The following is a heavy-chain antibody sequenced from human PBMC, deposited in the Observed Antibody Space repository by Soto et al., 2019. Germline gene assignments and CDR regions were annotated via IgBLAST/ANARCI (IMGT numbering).Heavy chain of an antibody. D-gene: IGHD2-15*01. CDR2: ISAYNGNT. J-gene: IGHJ4*02. Sequence: QVQLVQSGAEVKEPGASVKVSCKASGYTFTSYRISWVRQAPGQGLEWMGWISAYNGNTNYAQKLQGRVTMTTDTSTSTAYMELRSLRSDDTAVYYSARGGGYCSGGSCYPVEPFDYWGQGTLVTVSS. CDR1: GYTFTSYR. CDR3: ARGGGYCSGGSCYPVEPFDY. V-gene: IGHV1-18*01.